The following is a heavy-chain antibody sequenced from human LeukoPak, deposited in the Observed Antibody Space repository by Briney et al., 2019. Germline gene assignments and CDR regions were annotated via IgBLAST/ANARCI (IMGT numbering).Heavy chain of an antibody. D-gene: IGHD2-2*01. Sequence: GGSLRLSCAASGFTFSSYAMHWVRQAPGKGLEWVAVISYDGSNKYYADSVKGRFTISRDNAKNSLYLQMNSLRAEDTAVYYCARDRYRSAAMGSYYYYYGMDVWGQGTTVTVSS. CDR3: ARDRYRSAAMGSYYYYYGMDV. CDR1: GFTFSSYA. V-gene: IGHV3-30-3*01. J-gene: IGHJ6*02. CDR2: ISYDGSNK.